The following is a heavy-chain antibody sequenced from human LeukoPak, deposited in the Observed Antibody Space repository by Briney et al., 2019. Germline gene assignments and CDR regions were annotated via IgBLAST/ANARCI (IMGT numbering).Heavy chain of an antibody. CDR3: ARLKLWLNWFDP. CDR1: GGSISSSSYY. J-gene: IGHJ5*02. V-gene: IGHV4-39*01. Sequence: PSVTLSLTCTVSGGSISSSSYYWGWIRQPPGKGLEWIGSIYYSGSTYYNPSLKSRVTISVDTSKNQFSLKLSSVTAADTAVYYCARLKLWLNWFDPWGQGTLVTVSS. D-gene: IGHD5-18*01. CDR2: IYYSGST.